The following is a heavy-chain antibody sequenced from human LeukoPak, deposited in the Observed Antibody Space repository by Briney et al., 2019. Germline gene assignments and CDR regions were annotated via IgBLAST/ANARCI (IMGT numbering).Heavy chain of an antibody. CDR3: ARVEYYYDSSGYYRDAFDI. V-gene: IGHV1-18*01. CDR1: GYTFTSYG. Sequence: ASVKVSCKASGYTFTSYGISWVRQAPGQGLEWMGWISAYNGNTNYAQELQGRVTMTTDTSTSTAYMELRSLRSDDTAVYYCARVEYYYDSSGYYRDAFDIWGQGTMVTVSS. J-gene: IGHJ3*02. D-gene: IGHD3-22*01. CDR2: ISAYNGNT.